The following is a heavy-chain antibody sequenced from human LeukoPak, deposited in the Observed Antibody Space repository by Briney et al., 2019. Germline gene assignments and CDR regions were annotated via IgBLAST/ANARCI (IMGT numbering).Heavy chain of an antibody. CDR1: GFTFSNFG. CDR2: ISYDGSNK. V-gene: IGHV3-30-3*01. D-gene: IGHD5-24*01. J-gene: IGHJ4*02. CDR3: ARDKYGYNTPIDY. Sequence: GRSLRLSCAASGFTFSNFGMYWVRQALGKGLEWVAVISYDGSNKYHADSVKGRFTISRDNSKNTLYLQMNSLRLEDTAVYYCARDKYGYNTPIDYWGQGTLVTVSS.